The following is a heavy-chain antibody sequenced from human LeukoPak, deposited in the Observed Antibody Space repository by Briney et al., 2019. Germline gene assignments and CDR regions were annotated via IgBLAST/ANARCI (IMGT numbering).Heavy chain of an antibody. Sequence: GGSLRLSCAASGFTFSSYAMHWVRQAPGKGLEWVAVISYDGSNKYYADSVKGRFTISRDNSKNTLYLQMNSLRAEDTAVYYCARDPLGDSTYYFDYWGQGTLVSVSS. CDR2: ISYDGSNK. CDR3: ARDPLGDSTYYFDY. J-gene: IGHJ4*02. D-gene: IGHD2-21*01. V-gene: IGHV3-30*04. CDR1: GFTFSSYA.